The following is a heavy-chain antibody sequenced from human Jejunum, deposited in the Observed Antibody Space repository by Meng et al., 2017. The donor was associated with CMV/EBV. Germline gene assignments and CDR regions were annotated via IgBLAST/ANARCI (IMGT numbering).Heavy chain of an antibody. CDR1: GCSFSNHL. D-gene: IGHD3-3*02. Sequence: EVQLVDSXGDLGQPGXSLRLSXAASGCSFSNHLMHWVRQATGKGLVWVSRINSDGGTTNYADSVKGRFTISRDNAKNTLYLQMNSLRAEDTAVYYCTRNQEGLAGHFDSWGQGTLVTVSS. J-gene: IGHJ4*02. CDR3: TRNQEGLAGHFDS. V-gene: IGHV3-74*01. CDR2: INSDGGTT.